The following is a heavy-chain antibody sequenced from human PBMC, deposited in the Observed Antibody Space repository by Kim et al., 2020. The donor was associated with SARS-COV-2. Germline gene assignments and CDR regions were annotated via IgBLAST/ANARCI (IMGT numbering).Heavy chain of an antibody. D-gene: IGHD3-22*01. CDR2: ISWDGGSI. Sequence: GGSLRLSCVASGFIFEDYTMHWIRQTPGKGLEWVSLISWDGGSIYYADSVKGRFTISRDNRESSLYLQMNSLRTDDTALYYCVKDSEAYDASGSLPPDYWGQGTLVTVSS. CDR3: VKDSEAYDASGSLPPDY. V-gene: IGHV3-43*01. CDR1: GFIFEDYT. J-gene: IGHJ4*02.